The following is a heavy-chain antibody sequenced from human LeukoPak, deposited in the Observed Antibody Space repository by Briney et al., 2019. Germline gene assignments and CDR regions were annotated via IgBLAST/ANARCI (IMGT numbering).Heavy chain of an antibody. CDR2: ILYDGSNE. J-gene: IGHJ4*02. CDR1: GFTFSSFS. Sequence: GRSLRLSCAASGFTFSSFSMHWVRQAPGKGLEWVALILYDGSNEYYADSVKGRFTISRDNSKNTLYLQMNNLRAEDTALYYCARDKGYTYGHCFDYWGQGTLVTVSS. D-gene: IGHD5-18*01. CDR3: ARDKGYTYGHCFDY. V-gene: IGHV3-30-3*01.